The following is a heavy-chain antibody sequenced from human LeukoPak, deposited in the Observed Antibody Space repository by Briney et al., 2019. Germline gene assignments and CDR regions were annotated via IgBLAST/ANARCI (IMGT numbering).Heavy chain of an antibody. D-gene: IGHD6-13*01. J-gene: IGHJ4*02. CDR3: ARSPAPGTCDY. CDR1: EFIFNSYW. Sequence: GGSLRLSCAASEFIFNSYWISWVRHPPWKGLEWVANINHDGNEKYYVDSVAGRFTVSRDNAKKSLFLQTNNLRAEDTAVYYCARSPAPGTCDYWGQGALVMVSS. CDR2: INHDGNEK. V-gene: IGHV3-7*03.